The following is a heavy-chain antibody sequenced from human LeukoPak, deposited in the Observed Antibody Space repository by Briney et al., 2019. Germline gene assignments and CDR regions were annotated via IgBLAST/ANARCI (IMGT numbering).Heavy chain of an antibody. CDR2: IWYAGSHK. D-gene: IGHD5-12*01. J-gene: IGHJ4*02. V-gene: IGHV3-33*01. CDR1: GFTFSSYG. CDR3: ARRSYSGYGEFDY. Sequence: PGGSLRLSCAASGFTFSSYGMHWVREAPGKGLEWVAVIWYAGSHKYYPAPVQGRFTFSRDNSKHTLYLQMNSLRAEDTAVYYCARRSYSGYGEFDYWGQGTLVTVSS.